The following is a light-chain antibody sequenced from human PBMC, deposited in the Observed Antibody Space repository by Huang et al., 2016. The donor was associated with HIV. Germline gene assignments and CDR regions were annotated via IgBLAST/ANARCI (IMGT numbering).Light chain of an antibody. V-gene: IGKV3D-15*01. CDR3: QQYHNWPPLT. Sequence: EIVMTQSPATLSVSPGERATLSCRAIQSVSSHLAWYQQKPGQAPRPLIYGASTRATGVPTRFSGSGSGTEFTLTISSLQSEDFAVYYCQQYHNWPPLTFGGGTKVEIK. CDR2: GAS. CDR1: QSVSSH. J-gene: IGKJ4*01.